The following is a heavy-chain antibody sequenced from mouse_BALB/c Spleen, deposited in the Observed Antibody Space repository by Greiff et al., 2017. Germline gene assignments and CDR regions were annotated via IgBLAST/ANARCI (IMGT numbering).Heavy chain of an antibody. V-gene: IGHV3-2*02. CDR1: GYSITSDYA. J-gene: IGHJ3*01. CDR2: ISYSGST. Sequence: VKLMESGPGLVKPSQSLSLTCTVTGYSITSDYAWNWIRQFPGNKLEWMGYISYSGSTSYNPSLKSRISITRDTSKNQFFLQLNSVTTEDTATYYCARAIYYGSAWFADWGQGTLVTVSA. D-gene: IGHD1-2*01. CDR3: ARAIYYGSAWFAD.